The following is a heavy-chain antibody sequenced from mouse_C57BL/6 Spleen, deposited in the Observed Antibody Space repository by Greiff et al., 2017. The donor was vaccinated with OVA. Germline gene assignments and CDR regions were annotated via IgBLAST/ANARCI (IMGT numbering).Heavy chain of an antibody. CDR1: GYTFTSYW. CDR2: IDPSDSYT. D-gene: IGHD1-1*01. J-gene: IGHJ4*01. V-gene: IGHV1-69*01. CDR3: ARGDYYGSSYYAMDY. Sequence: VQLQQPGAELVMPGASVKLSCKASGYTFTSYWMHWVKQRPGQGLEWIGEIDPSDSYTNYNGKFKGKATLTADKSSSTAYMQLSSLTSEDSAVYFCARGDYYGSSYYAMDYWGQGTSVTVSS.